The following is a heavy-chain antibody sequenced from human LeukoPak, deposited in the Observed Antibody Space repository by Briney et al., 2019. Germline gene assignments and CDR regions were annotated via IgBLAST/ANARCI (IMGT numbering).Heavy chain of an antibody. Sequence: SETLSLTCTVSGGSISSSSYYWGWIRQPPGKGLEWIGSIYYSGSTYYNPSLKSRVTISVDTSKNQFSLKLSSVTAADTAVYYCARTTYYYDSSGFFSSEFDYWGQGTLVTVSS. D-gene: IGHD3-22*01. V-gene: IGHV4-39*07. J-gene: IGHJ4*02. CDR3: ARTTYYYDSSGFFSSEFDY. CDR1: GGSISSSSYY. CDR2: IYYSGST.